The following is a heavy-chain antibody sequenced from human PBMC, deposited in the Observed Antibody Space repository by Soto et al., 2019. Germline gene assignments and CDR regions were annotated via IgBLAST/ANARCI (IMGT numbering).Heavy chain of an antibody. Sequence: ASVKVSCKASGYTFTSYGISWVRQAPGQGLEWMGWISAYNGNTNYAQKLQGRVTMTTDTSTSTAYMELRSLRSDDTAVYYCERYLVVVAAKYYYYYYMDVWGKGTTVTVSS. CDR1: GYTFTSYG. V-gene: IGHV1-18*01. CDR3: ERYLVVVAAKYYYYYYMDV. J-gene: IGHJ6*03. D-gene: IGHD2-15*01. CDR2: ISAYNGNT.